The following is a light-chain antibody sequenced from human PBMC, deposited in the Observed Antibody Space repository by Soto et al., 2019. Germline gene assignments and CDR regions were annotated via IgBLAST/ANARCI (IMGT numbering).Light chain of an antibody. V-gene: IGKV3-15*01. CDR3: QQYNNWPRT. Sequence: EIMMTQSPATLSVSPGETATLSCRASQTISSNLVWYQQKPGQAPRLLISGASTRATGIPARFSGSGSGTEFTLTISSLQSDDFAVDDCQQYNNWPRTCGQGTKVDIK. CDR2: GAS. CDR1: QTISSN. J-gene: IGKJ1*01.